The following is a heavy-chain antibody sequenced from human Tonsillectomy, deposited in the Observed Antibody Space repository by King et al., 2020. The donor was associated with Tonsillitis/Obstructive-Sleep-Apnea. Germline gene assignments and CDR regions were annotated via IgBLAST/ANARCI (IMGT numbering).Heavy chain of an antibody. V-gene: IGHV4-34*01. Sequence: VQLQQWGAGLLKPSETLSLICAVYGGSFSGHYWHWIRQPPGKGLEWIGEINHYGGTNYNPSLNSRVTISIDTSKNQFSLKLNSVTAADTAVYYCARDVTVTTFRGDYFDYWGQGTLVTVSS. J-gene: IGHJ4*02. CDR2: INHYGGT. D-gene: IGHD2/OR15-2a*01. CDR1: GGSFSGHY. CDR3: ARDVTVTTFRGDYFDY.